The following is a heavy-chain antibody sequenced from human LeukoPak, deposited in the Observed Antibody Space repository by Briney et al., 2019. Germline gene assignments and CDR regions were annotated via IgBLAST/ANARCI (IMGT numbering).Heavy chain of an antibody. J-gene: IGHJ5*01. CDR3: ARDRGGAAAGNWFDS. Sequence: KPSETLSLTCTVSGGSISSYYWSWIRQPAGKGLEWIGRMYISGSTDHNPPLKSRVTMSLDTSKNQFSLKLTSVTAADTAVYYCARDRGGAAAGNWFDSWGQRTVVSVSS. V-gene: IGHV4-4*07. CDR1: GGSISSYY. D-gene: IGHD6-13*01. CDR2: MYISGST.